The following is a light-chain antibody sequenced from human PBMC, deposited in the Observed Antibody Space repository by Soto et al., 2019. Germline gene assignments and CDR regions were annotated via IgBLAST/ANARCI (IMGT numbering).Light chain of an antibody. CDR2: AAS. J-gene: IGKJ4*01. CDR3: QQLSSYPLT. V-gene: IGKV1-9*01. Sequence: DIQLTQSPSFLSASVGDRVTITCRASQGISSYLAWYQQKPGKAPKLLIYAASTLQSGVPSRFSGSGSGTECTLTISSLQPEDFATYYCQQLSSYPLTFGGGTKVDIK. CDR1: QGISSY.